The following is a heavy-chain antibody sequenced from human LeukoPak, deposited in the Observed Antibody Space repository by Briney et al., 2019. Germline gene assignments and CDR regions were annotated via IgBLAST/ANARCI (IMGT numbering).Heavy chain of an antibody. J-gene: IGHJ6*02. Sequence: GGSLRLSYAASGFTFSSYWMSWVRQAPGKGLEWVANIKQDGSEKYYVDSVKGRFTISRDNAKNSLYLQMNSLRAEDTAVYYCARDTTAPYYDFWSGYYGRADGMDVWGQGTTVTVSS. D-gene: IGHD3-3*01. CDR2: IKQDGSEK. CDR3: ARDTTAPYYDFWSGYYGRADGMDV. V-gene: IGHV3-7*01. CDR1: GFTFSSYW.